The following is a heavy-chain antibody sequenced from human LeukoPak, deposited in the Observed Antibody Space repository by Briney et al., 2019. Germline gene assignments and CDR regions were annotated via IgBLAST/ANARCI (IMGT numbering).Heavy chain of an antibody. CDR3: ANDYRSGSFHDF. V-gene: IGHV3-23*01. CDR1: GFAFSSYA. D-gene: IGHD3-10*01. Sequence: PGGSLRLSCAASGFAFSSYAMSCVRQPPGKGLEWVSVISRRDDYTYYADSVKRRFTISRDNSKNTLYLQMNTLRAEDTAVYYCANDYRSGSFHDFWGEGTLVTVSS. CDR2: ISRRDDYT. J-gene: IGHJ4*02.